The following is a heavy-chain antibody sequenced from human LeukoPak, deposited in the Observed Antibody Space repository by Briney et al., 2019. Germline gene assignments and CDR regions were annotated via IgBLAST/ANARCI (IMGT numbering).Heavy chain of an antibody. CDR2: IYWDDDR. D-gene: IGHD3-22*01. CDR3: AHRKNYYDSSVFDN. V-gene: IGHV2-5*02. J-gene: IGHJ4*02. Sequence: SGPTLVNPTQTLTLTCTFSGFSLNTRGVGVGWIRQPPGRALEWLALIYWDDDRRYSPSLKSRLTITKDTSKKQVVLTITNMDPVDTATYFCAHRKNYYDSSVFDNWGQGTLVTVSS. CDR1: GFSLNTRGVG.